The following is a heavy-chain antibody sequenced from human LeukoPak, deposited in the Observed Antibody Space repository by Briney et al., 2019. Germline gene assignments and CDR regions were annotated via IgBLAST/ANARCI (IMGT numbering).Heavy chain of an antibody. CDR3: ARAGCSGGSCYATNWYFDL. J-gene: IGHJ2*01. D-gene: IGHD2-15*01. Sequence: ASVKVSCKASGGTFSGYAISWVRQAPGQGLEWMGGIIPIFGTANYAQKFQGRVTITADESTSTAYMELSSLRSGDTAVYYCARAGCSGGSCYATNWYFDLWGRGTLVTVSS. CDR1: GGTFSGYA. V-gene: IGHV1-69*13. CDR2: IIPIFGTA.